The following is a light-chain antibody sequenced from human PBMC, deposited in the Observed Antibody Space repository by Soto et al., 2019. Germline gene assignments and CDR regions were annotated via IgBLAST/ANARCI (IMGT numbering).Light chain of an antibody. CDR3: VLYMGSGLLV. V-gene: IGLV8-61*01. J-gene: IGLJ2*01. CDR2: TTN. CDR1: SGSVSASYY. Sequence: QTVVTQEPSFSVSPGGTVTLTCGLSSGSVSASYYPSWYQQTPGQAPRTLIYTTNTRSSGVPDRFSGSSLGNKAALTITGAQADDESDEYCVLYMGSGLLVFGGGTQLTVL.